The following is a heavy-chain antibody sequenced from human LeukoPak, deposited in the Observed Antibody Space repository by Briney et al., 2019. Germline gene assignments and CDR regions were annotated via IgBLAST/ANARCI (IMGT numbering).Heavy chain of an antibody. CDR1: GYIFTTYG. Sequence: ASVKVSCKASGYIFTTYGINWARQAPGQGLEWMGIINPSGGSTSYAQKFQGRVTMTRDTSTSTVYMELSSLRSEDTAVYYCARESGALRFLEWLYTKPYNWFDPWGQGTLVTVSS. D-gene: IGHD3-3*01. CDR2: INPSGGST. J-gene: IGHJ5*02. V-gene: IGHV1-46*01. CDR3: ARESGALRFLEWLYTKPYNWFDP.